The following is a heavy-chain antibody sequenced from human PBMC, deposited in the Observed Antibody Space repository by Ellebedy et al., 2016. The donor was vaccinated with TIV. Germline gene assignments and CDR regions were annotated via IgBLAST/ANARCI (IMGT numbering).Heavy chain of an antibody. CDR3: ARYSPTYYYYGMDV. Sequence: GGSLRLSXAASGFTFSDYYMSWIRQAPGKGLEWVSYISSSSSYTNYADSVKGRFTISRDNAKNSLYLQMNSLRAEDTAVYYCARYSPTYYYYGMDVWGQGTTVTVSS. CDR1: GFTFSDYY. V-gene: IGHV3-11*06. D-gene: IGHD2/OR15-2a*01. CDR2: ISSSSSYT. J-gene: IGHJ6*02.